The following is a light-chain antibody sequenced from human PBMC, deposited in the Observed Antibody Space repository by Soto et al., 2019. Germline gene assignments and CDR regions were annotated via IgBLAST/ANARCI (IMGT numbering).Light chain of an antibody. Sequence: EIVLIQSPATLSLSPGERATLSCRASQSVGSYLAWYQHKPGQAPRLLIYGASRRATGIPDRFSGSGSGTDFTLTISRLEPEDFAVYYCQQFGSSAWTFGQGTKVDIK. CDR1: QSVGSY. J-gene: IGKJ1*01. V-gene: IGKV3-20*01. CDR2: GAS. CDR3: QQFGSSAWT.